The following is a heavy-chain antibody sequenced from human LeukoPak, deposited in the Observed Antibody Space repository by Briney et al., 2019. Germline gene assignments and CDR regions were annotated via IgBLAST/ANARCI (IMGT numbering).Heavy chain of an antibody. CDR1: GYSISSGYY. J-gene: IGHJ4*02. Sequence: SETLSLTCTVSGYSISSGYYWGWIRQPPGKGLEWIGSIYHSGSTYYNPSLKSRVTISVDTSKDQFSLKLSSVTAADTAVYYCARVMSSYAFDYWGQGTLVTVSS. CDR2: IYHSGST. D-gene: IGHD2-2*01. CDR3: ARVMSSYAFDY. V-gene: IGHV4-38-2*02.